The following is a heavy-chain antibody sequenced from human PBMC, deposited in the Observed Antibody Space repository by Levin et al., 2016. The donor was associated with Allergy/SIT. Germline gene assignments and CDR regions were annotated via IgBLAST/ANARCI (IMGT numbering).Heavy chain of an antibody. V-gene: IGHV1-69*04. CDR2: IIPMVGIT. Sequence: SVKVSCKVSGDTFSSNAAISWVRQAPGQGLEWMGRIIPMVGITNYDALKFEGRLTITADKSTTTVDMGLSSLRSEDTAVYYCATTGKDSTGYGAQDSWGQGTLITVSS. CDR1: GDTFSSNAA. CDR3: ATTGKDSTGYGAQDS. J-gene: IGHJ4*02. D-gene: IGHD3-22*01.